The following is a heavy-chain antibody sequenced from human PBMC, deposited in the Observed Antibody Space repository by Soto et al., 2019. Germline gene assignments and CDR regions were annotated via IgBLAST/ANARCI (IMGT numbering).Heavy chain of an antibody. J-gene: IGHJ3*02. CDR1: GGTFGSNA. Sequence: QVQLVQSVTEVRKPGSSVKVSCKASGGTFGSNAISWVRQAPGQGLEWMGNIIPIFGTTKNAQNFQDRVTVTADESTNTAYMELSSLTSEDTAIYYCAREGYTFGPGAVRGAFDIWGQGTMVTVSS. CDR3: AREGYTFGPGAVRGAFDI. CDR2: IIPIFGTT. V-gene: IGHV1-69*15. D-gene: IGHD1-1*01.